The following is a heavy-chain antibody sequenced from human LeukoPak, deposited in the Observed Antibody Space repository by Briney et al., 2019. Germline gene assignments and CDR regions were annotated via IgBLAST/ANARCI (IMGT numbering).Heavy chain of an antibody. CDR2: ISGYNGDT. D-gene: IGHD3-22*01. V-gene: IGHV1-18*01. J-gene: IGHJ4*02. CDR3: ATSTGGYSDLYFHY. CDR1: GYTFTAYG. Sequence: ASVKVSCKASGYTFTAYGISCVRQAPGQGLGWMGWISGYNGDTKYAQRFEGRVTMTTDTSTTTAFMDLRSLRSDDTAVYFCATSTGGYSDLYFHYWGQGTLVSVSS.